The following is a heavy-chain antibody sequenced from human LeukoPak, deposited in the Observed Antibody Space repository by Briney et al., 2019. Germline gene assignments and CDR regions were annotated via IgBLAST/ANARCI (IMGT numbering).Heavy chain of an antibody. CDR1: GDSISSGAYY. Sequence: SETLSLTCSVSGDSISSGAYYWSWIRHHPGKGLEWIGYIHYSGSTYYNPSLKSRVTISVDTSKNQFSLKLSSVTAADTAVYYCARFGTSTEVFDYWGQGTLVTVSS. D-gene: IGHD4-23*01. CDR2: IHYSGST. J-gene: IGHJ4*02. V-gene: IGHV4-31*03. CDR3: ARFGTSTEVFDY.